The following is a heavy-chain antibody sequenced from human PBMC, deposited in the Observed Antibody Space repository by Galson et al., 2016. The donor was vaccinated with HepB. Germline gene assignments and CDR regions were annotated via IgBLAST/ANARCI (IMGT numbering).Heavy chain of an antibody. CDR2: ISSDGSNE. D-gene: IGHD5-24*01. J-gene: IGHJ4*02. Sequence: SLRLSCAASGYIFRTYPMHWVRQAPGKGLEWVAVISSDGSNEWCADSVKGRFTISRDNSQNTLSLQMGSLRPEDTAAYYCAREAERWNYLDYWGQGALVTVSS. V-gene: IGHV3-30*04. CDR3: AREAERWNYLDY. CDR1: GYIFRTYP.